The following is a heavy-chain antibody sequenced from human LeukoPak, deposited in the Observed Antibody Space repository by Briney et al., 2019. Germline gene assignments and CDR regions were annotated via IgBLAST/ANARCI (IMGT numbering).Heavy chain of an antibody. D-gene: IGHD3-22*01. V-gene: IGHV1-18*01. CDR2: ISAYNGHT. J-gene: IGHJ4*02. CDR3: AREAYYYDSSGYKQALDY. Sequence: GASVKVSCKASGYTFTSYGISWVRQAPGQGLEWMGWISAYNGHTNYAQKLQGRVTMTTDTSTSTAYMELRSLRSDDTAVYYCAREAYYYDSSGYKQALDYWGQGTLVTVSS. CDR1: GYTFTSYG.